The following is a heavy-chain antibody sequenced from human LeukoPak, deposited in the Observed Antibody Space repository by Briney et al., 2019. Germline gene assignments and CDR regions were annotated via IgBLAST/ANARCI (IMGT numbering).Heavy chain of an antibody. Sequence: GGSLRLSCAASGFSFSSNAMSWVRQAPGKGLEWVSGITGSFDTTYYADSVKGRFTISRDNSKNTLYLQMNSLRAEDTVIYYCATDGTTTRYNWFDPWGQGTLVTVSS. D-gene: IGHD1-7*01. V-gene: IGHV3-23*01. CDR2: ITGSFDTT. J-gene: IGHJ5*02. CDR1: GFSFSSNA. CDR3: ATDGTTTRYNWFDP.